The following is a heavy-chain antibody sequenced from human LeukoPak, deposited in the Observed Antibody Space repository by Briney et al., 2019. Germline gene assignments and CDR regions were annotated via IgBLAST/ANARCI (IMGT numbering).Heavy chain of an antibody. V-gene: IGHV3-48*01. D-gene: IGHD5-18*01. J-gene: IGHJ4*02. CDR1: GFTFSSYS. CDR3: ARARGYSYGYSDY. Sequence: PGGSLGLSCAASGFTFSSYSMNWVRQAPGKGLEWVSYISSSSSIIDYADSVKGRFTISRDNAKNSLYLQMNSLRADDTAVYYCARARGYSYGYSDYWGQGTLVTVSS. CDR2: ISSSSSII.